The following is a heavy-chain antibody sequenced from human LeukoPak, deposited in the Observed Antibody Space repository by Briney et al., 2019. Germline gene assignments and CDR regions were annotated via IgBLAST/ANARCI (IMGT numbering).Heavy chain of an antibody. V-gene: IGHV1-18*01. CDR3: EKYGGDYNSSGVYTRFDS. Sequence: ASVKVSCKASGYTFTSYGISWVRQAPGQGLEWMGWISAYNGNTNYAQKLQGRVTMTTDTSTSTAYMELRSLRSDDTAVYYCEKYGGDYNSSGVYTRFDSGGQGTLVTVSS. CDR2: ISAYNGNT. J-gene: IGHJ5*01. CDR1: GYTFTSYG. D-gene: IGHD3-22*01.